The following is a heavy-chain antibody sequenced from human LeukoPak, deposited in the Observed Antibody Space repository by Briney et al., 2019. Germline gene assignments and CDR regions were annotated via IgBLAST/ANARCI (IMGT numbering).Heavy chain of an antibody. J-gene: IGHJ4*02. CDR2: INPNSGGT. D-gene: IGHD3-10*01. V-gene: IGHV1-2*02. CDR3: ARESYGSGGDVDY. CDR1: GYSFTGYH. Sequence: ASVKVSCKASGYSFTGYHMHWVRQAPGQGLEWMGWINPNSGGTNYAQRFQGRVTMTRDTSINTAYMELSSLRAEDTAVYYCARESYGSGGDVDYWGQGTLVTVSS.